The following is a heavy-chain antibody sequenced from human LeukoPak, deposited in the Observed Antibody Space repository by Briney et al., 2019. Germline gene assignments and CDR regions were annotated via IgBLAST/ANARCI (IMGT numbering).Heavy chain of an antibody. Sequence: SGGSLRLSCAASGFTFSSYAMSWVRQAPGKGLEWVSAISGSGTGTDYADSVKGRFTISRDTSKNTLYLEMNSLRAEDSAVYYCAKGLYHYYGSGSYTLDYWGQGTQVTVSS. J-gene: IGHJ4*02. D-gene: IGHD3-10*01. CDR3: AKGLYHYYGSGSYTLDY. V-gene: IGHV3-23*01. CDR2: ISGSGTGT. CDR1: GFTFSSYA.